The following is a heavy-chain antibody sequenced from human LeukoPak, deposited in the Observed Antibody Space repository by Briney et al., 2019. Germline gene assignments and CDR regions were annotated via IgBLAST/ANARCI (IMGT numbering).Heavy chain of an antibody. CDR2: ISSSSNYI. J-gene: IGHJ3*02. V-gene: IGHV3-21*01. CDR1: GFSFSSYN. CDR3: ARAEILTGPDAFDI. Sequence: GGSLRLSCVASGFSFSSYNINWVRQAPGTGLEWVSSISSSSNYIYYADSVKGRFTISRDNAKNSLYLQMNSLRAEDTAVYYCARAEILTGPDAFDIWGQGTMVTVSS. D-gene: IGHD3-9*01.